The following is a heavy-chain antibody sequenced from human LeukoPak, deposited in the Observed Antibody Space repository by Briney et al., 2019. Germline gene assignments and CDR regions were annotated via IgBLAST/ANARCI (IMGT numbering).Heavy chain of an antibody. V-gene: IGHV4-59*01. J-gene: IGHJ4*02. CDR3: ARGNDYGDSFDY. CDR1: GSSISAYY. Sequence: SETLSLACTVSGSSISAYYWTWIRQSPGEGLEWIGNIYYSGSANSNPSLKSRVTVSLDTSKNQFSLKVRSVTAVDTAVYYCARGNDYGDSFDYWGQGTLVTVSS. CDR2: IYYSGSA. D-gene: IGHD4-17*01.